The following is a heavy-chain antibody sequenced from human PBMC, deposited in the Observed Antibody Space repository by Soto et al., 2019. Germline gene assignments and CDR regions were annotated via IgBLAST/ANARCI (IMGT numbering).Heavy chain of an antibody. CDR2: SRNKANGYTT. V-gene: IGHV3-72*01. CDR3: SRDIERWSFDC. D-gene: IGHD2-15*01. CDR1: GFTLSDYR. J-gene: IGHJ4*02. Sequence: EVQLVESGGGLVQPGGSLRLSCAASGFTLSDYRMDWVRQAPGKGLEWVARSRNKANGYTTEYAASVRGRFTISRDDSKNSLYLQMDSLKTEDTAVYYCSRDIERWSFDCWGQGTLVTVSS.